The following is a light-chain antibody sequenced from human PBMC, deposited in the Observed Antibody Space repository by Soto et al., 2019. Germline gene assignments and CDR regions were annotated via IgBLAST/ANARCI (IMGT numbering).Light chain of an antibody. J-gene: IGKJ4*01. Sequence: DIQMTQSPSTLSASVGDRVTITCRASQSISSWLAWYQQKPGKAPNLLIYTASNLKSGVPSRFSGSGSGTEFTLTISSLQPDDFATYYCHEYNSDSGVTFGGGTKVEIK. CDR3: HEYNSDSGVT. CDR1: QSISSW. CDR2: TAS. V-gene: IGKV1-5*03.